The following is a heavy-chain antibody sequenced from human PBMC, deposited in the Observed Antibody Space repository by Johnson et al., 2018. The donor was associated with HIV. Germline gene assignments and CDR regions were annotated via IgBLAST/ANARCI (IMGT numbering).Heavy chain of an antibody. J-gene: IGHJ3*01. Sequence: VQLVESGGGLVKPGGSLRLSCEASGFTFSTYAMHWVRQAPGKGLEWVANIKQDGSEKQYVDSVKGRFTISRDNAKNSLYLQMNSLRAEDTAVYYCARERQGAAVGDGFDVWGQGTMVTVSS. V-gene: IGHV3-7*01. D-gene: IGHD6-19*01. CDR1: GFTFSTYA. CDR3: ARERQGAAVGDGFDV. CDR2: IKQDGSEK.